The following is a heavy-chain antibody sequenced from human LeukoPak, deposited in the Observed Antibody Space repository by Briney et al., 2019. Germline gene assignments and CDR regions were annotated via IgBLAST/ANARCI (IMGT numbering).Heavy chain of an antibody. CDR2: ISSNGDTT. D-gene: IGHD6-19*01. V-gene: IGHV3-64D*09. J-gene: IGHJ5*01. Sequence: GGSLRLSCSASGFTFSSSAMHWVRQAPGKGLEFVSSISSNGDTTYYADSVKGRFTISRDNSKNTLYLQMSSLRAEDTAVYYCVKDRIAVAGTFDSWGQGTLVTVPS. CDR3: VKDRIAVAGTFDS. CDR1: GFTFSSSA.